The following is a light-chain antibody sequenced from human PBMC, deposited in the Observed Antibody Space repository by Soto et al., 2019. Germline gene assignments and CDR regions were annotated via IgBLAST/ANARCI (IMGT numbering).Light chain of an antibody. J-gene: IGKJ3*01. V-gene: IGKV1-8*01. CDR2: AAS. CDR1: QGISSY. CDR3: QQYYSYPQIT. Sequence: AIRLTQSPSSLSASTGDRVTLTCRASQGISSYLAWYQQKPGKAPKLLIYAASTLQSGVPSRFSGSGSGTDFTLTISCLQSEDFATYYCQQYYSYPQITFGPGTKVDIK.